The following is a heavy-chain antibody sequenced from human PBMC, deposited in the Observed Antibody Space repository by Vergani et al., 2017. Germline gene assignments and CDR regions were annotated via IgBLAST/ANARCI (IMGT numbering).Heavy chain of an antibody. CDR2: IIPIFGPA. CDR3: AGASYGSGSYYY. J-gene: IGHJ4*02. D-gene: IGHD3-10*01. V-gene: IGHV1-69*18. Sequence: QVQLVQSGAEVKKPGSSVKVSCKASGGTFSSYAISWVRPAPGQVLEWMGRIIPIFGPANYAQKFQGRVTITSDESTGTAYMELSSLRSEDTAVYYCAGASYGSGSYYYWGQGTLVTVSA. CDR1: GGTFSSYA.